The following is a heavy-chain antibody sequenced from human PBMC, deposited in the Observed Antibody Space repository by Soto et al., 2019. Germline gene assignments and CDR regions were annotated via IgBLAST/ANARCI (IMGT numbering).Heavy chain of an antibody. D-gene: IGHD3-22*01. J-gene: IGHJ4*02. Sequence: LRLSCAASGFTFSSYGMHWVRQAPGKGLEWVAVISYDGSNKYYADSVKGRFTISRDNSKNTLYLQMNSLRAEDTAVYYCAKGYYDSSGYYSGFFDYWGQGTLVTVYS. CDR1: GFTFSSYG. V-gene: IGHV3-30*18. CDR3: AKGYYDSSGYYSGFFDY. CDR2: ISYDGSNK.